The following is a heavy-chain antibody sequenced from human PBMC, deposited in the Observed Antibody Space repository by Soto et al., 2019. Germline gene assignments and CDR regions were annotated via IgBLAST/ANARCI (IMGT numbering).Heavy chain of an antibody. CDR1: GGSITNDY. V-gene: IGHV4-59*01. CDR3: ARGAGWWNY. D-gene: IGHD6-19*01. J-gene: IGHJ4*02. Sequence: PSETLSLTCTVSGGSITNDYWSWIRQPPGKGLEWIGYIYYSGTTNYNPSLKSRVTISLDTPKNQFSLKLNSVTAADTAVYYCARGAGWWNYWGQGTLVTVSS. CDR2: IYYSGTT.